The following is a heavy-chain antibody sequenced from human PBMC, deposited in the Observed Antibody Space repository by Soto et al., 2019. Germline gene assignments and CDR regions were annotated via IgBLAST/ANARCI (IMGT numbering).Heavy chain of an antibody. CDR3: ARERGTTVVTRGAFDI. Sequence: SVKVSCKSSVYTLTNYGISLVRQAPGQGLEWMGWISAYNGNTNYAQKLQGRVTMTTDTSTSTAYMELRSLRSDDTAVYYCARERGTTVVTRGAFDIWGQGTMVTVSS. V-gene: IGHV1-18*04. J-gene: IGHJ3*02. CDR1: VYTLTNYG. CDR2: ISAYNGNT. D-gene: IGHD4-17*01.